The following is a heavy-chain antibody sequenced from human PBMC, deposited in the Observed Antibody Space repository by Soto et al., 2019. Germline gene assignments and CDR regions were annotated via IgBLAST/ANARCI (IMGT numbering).Heavy chain of an antibody. CDR1: GFTFSSYA. J-gene: IGHJ4*02. Sequence: GGSLRLSCAASGFTFSSYAMSWVRQAPGKGLEWVSAISGSGGSTYYADSVKGRFTISRDNSKNTLYLQMNSLRAEDTAVYYCANDLLVVVVAATPPPDYWGQGTLVTVSS. CDR2: ISGSGGST. D-gene: IGHD2-15*01. V-gene: IGHV3-23*01. CDR3: ANDLLVVVVAATPPPDY.